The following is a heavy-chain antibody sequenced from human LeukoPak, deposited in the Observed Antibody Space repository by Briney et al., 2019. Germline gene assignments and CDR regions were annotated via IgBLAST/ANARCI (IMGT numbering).Heavy chain of an antibody. V-gene: IGHV3-20*04. J-gene: IGHJ6*03. CDR1: GFTFDDYG. Sequence: GGSLRLSCAASGFTFDDYGMSWVRQAPGKGLEWVSGINWNGGSTGYADSVKVRFTISRDNAENSLYLQMNSLRAEDTALYYCAREFYDSSGYYYYYYYMDVWGKGTTVTVSS. CDR2: INWNGGST. CDR3: AREFYDSSGYYYYYYYMDV. D-gene: IGHD3-22*01.